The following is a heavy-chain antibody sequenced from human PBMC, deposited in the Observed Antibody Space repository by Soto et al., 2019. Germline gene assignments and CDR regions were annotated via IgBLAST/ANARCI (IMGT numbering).Heavy chain of an antibody. D-gene: IGHD3-3*01. CDR1: GGSISSGAYH. CDR2: IYYNGAT. V-gene: IGHV4-31*03. Sequence: VQLQESGPGLVKPSQTLSLTCTVSGGSISSGAYHWNWIRQHPGKGLEWIGYIYYNGATYYSSSLQSRVDISLDTSRNQFSLRLASVTAADTAVYYCARGSAGRFLGVYYGVDVWGPGTTVTVSS. CDR3: ARGSAGRFLGVYYGVDV. J-gene: IGHJ6*02.